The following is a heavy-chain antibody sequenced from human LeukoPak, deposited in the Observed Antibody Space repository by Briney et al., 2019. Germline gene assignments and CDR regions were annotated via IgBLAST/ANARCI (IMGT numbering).Heavy chain of an antibody. J-gene: IGHJ4*02. CDR1: GYTFTSYY. D-gene: IGHD3-10*01. V-gene: IGHV1-46*01. CDR2: INPSGGST. Sequence: GASVKVSCKASGYTFTSYYMHWVRQAPGQGLEWMGIINPSGGSTSYAQKLQGRVTMTTDTSTSTAYMELRSLRSDDTAVYYCARVTIGYYYGSGNVDYWGQGTLVTVSS. CDR3: ARVTIGYYYGSGNVDY.